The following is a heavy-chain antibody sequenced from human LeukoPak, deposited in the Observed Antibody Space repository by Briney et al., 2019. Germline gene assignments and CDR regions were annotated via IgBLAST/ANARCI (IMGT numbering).Heavy chain of an antibody. V-gene: IGHV3-66*04. CDR1: GFTVSSHY. J-gene: IGHJ4*02. Sequence: QSGGSLRLSCAASGFTVSSHYMSWVRQAPGKGLEWVSVIFSSGSTYYADSVKGRFTISRDTSKNTLYLQMNSLRAEDTAVYYCARHYGDYVQGDYWGQGTLVTVSS. CDR2: IFSSGST. D-gene: IGHD4-17*01. CDR3: ARHYGDYVQGDY.